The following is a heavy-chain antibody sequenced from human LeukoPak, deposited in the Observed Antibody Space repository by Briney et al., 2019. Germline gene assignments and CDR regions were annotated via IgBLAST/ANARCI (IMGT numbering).Heavy chain of an antibody. D-gene: IGHD6-13*01. Sequence: PGGSLRLSCAASGFTFSSYAMHWVRQAPGKGPEYVSAISSYGGSTYYANSVKGRFTISRDNSKNTLYLQMGSLRAEDMAVYYCARGSSVGKQLPNDYWGQGTLVTVSS. J-gene: IGHJ4*02. CDR1: GFTFSSYA. CDR3: ARGSSVGKQLPNDY. CDR2: ISSYGGST. V-gene: IGHV3-64*01.